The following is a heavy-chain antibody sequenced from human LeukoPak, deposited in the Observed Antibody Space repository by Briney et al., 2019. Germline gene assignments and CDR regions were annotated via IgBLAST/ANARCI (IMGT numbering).Heavy chain of an antibody. CDR1: GXTFSSYW. D-gene: IGHD3-9*01. J-gene: IGHJ5*02. V-gene: IGHV3-74*01. Sequence: PGGSLRLSCAASGXTFSSYWMHWVRQAPGKGLVWVSRINSDESDTNYADSVKGRFTISRDNAKKSLFLQMNSLRDEDTAVYYCARGYYDILTGLSGIDPWGQGTLVTVSS. CDR3: ARGYYDILTGLSGIDP. CDR2: INSDESDT.